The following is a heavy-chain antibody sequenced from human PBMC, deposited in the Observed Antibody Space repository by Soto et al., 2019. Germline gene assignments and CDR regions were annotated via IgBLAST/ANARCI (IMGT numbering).Heavy chain of an antibody. CDR1: WDSVSSNSAA. V-gene: IGHV6-1*01. J-gene: IGHJ4*02. D-gene: IGHD3-10*01. CDR3: ARDWGITMVRGVYYFDY. Sequence: PSQTLSLTCAISWDSVSSNSAAWNWIRQSPSRGLEWLGRTYYRSKWYNDYAVSVKSRITINPDTSKNQFSLQLNSVTPEDTAVYYCARDWGITMVRGVYYFDYWGQGTLVTVSS. CDR2: TYYRSKWYN.